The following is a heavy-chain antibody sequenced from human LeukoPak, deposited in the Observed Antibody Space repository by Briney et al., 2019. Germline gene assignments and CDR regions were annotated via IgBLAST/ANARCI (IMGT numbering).Heavy chain of an antibody. Sequence: GGSLRLSCAASGFIFSSYAMSWVRQAPGKGLEWVSAISGSGGSTYYADSVKGRFTISRDNSKNTLYLQMNSLRAEDTAVYYCAKDPSSDVNFDYWGQGTLVTVSS. J-gene: IGHJ4*02. CDR1: GFIFSSYA. CDR3: AKDPSSDVNFDY. CDR2: ISGSGGST. V-gene: IGHV3-23*01.